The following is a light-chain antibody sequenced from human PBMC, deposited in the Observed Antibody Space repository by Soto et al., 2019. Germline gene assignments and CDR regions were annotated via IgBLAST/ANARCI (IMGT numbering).Light chain of an antibody. Sequence: QSVLTQPPSVSGAPGQRVTISCTVSSSNIGAGYDVHWYQQLPGTAPKLPIYGNSNRPSGVPDRFSGSKSGTSASLAITGLQAEDEADYYCQSYDSSLSALWVFGGGTQLTVL. CDR2: GNS. J-gene: IGLJ3*02. CDR1: SSNIGAGYD. CDR3: QSYDSSLSALWV. V-gene: IGLV1-40*01.